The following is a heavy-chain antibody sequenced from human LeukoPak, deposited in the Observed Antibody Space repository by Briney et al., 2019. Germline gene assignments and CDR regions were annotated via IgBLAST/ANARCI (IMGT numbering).Heavy chain of an antibody. J-gene: IGHJ6*02. Sequence: GGSLRLSCAASGFSFSSYWMSWVRRAPGKGLEWVANIKQDGSEKYYVDSVKGRFTISRDNAKNSLYLQMNSLRAEDTAVYYCARGDYGSSWYNYYYGTDVWGQGTTVTVSS. D-gene: IGHD6-13*01. CDR2: IKQDGSEK. V-gene: IGHV3-7*01. CDR1: GFSFSSYW. CDR3: ARGDYGSSWYNYYYGTDV.